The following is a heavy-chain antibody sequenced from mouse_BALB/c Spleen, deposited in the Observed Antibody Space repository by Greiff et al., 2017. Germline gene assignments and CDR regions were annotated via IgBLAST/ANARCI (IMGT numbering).Heavy chain of an antibody. Sequence: QVQLQQPGAELVMPGASVKMSCKASGYTFTSYTMHWVKQRPGQGLEWIGYINPSSGYTNYNQKFKDKATLTADKSSSTAYMQLSSLTSEDSAVYYCARNDGYWFAYWGQGTLVTVSA. D-gene: IGHD2-3*01. CDR1: GYTFTSYT. CDR3: ARNDGYWFAY. CDR2: INPSSGYT. V-gene: IGHV1S26*01. J-gene: IGHJ3*01.